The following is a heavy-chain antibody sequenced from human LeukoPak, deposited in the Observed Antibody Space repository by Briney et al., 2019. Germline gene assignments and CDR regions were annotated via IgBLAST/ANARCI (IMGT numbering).Heavy chain of an antibody. J-gene: IGHJ3*02. CDR2: IY. Sequence: SQTLSLTCTVSGDSISNLNYYWTWIRQPAGKKLEWIGRIYIKSRVALSVDKSKNLFSLNLASLTAADTAPYYCAGRGSSSGTFDIWGPGAFVTVSS. D-gene: IGHD2-2*01. CDR1: GDSISNLNYY. CDR3: AGRGSSSGTFDI. V-gene: IGHV4-61*02.